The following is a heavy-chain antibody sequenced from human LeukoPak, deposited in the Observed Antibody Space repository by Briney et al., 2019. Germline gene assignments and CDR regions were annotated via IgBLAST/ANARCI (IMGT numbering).Heavy chain of an antibody. CDR1: GYTFTANY. CDR2: INPNSGGT. J-gene: IGHJ5*02. Sequence: GASVKVSYKASGYTFTANYMYWVRQAPGQGLEWMGWINPNSGGTNYAQKFQGRVTMTRDTSISTAYMELSRLRSDDTAVYYCTRAAYCSGGSCSDWFDPWGQGTLVTVSS. D-gene: IGHD2-15*01. CDR3: TRAAYCSGGSCSDWFDP. V-gene: IGHV1-2*02.